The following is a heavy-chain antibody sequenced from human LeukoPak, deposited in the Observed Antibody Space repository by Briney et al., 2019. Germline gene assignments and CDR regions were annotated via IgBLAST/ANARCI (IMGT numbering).Heavy chain of an antibody. Sequence: SVNVSCKASVGTLSSYAISWVRQAPGQGREWVGGIITIFGTANYAQKFHGRVTITADESTSTAYMELSSLRSEDTAVYYCASCSSTSCYTGFDYWGQGTLVTVSS. CDR3: ASCSSTSCYTGFDY. CDR1: VGTLSSYA. CDR2: IITIFGTA. J-gene: IGHJ4*02. D-gene: IGHD2-2*02. V-gene: IGHV1-69*13.